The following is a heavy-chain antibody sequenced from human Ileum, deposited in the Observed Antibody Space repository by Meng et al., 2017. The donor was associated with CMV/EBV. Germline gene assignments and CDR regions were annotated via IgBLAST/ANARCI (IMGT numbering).Heavy chain of an antibody. D-gene: IGHD3-10*01. J-gene: IGHJ4*02. V-gene: IGHV4-34*01. CDR1: GGCFTGYC. CDR3: ARGLASGWPDY. Sequence: QVQLQQWGAGLMKPSATLSLTCAVFGGCFTGYCCSWFRQSPGKGLEWIGDITHSGRTRYNLSLKSRVTISVDMSKYQFTLKLTSVAAADTAIYYCARGLASGWPDYWGQGTLVTVSS. CDR2: ITHSGRT.